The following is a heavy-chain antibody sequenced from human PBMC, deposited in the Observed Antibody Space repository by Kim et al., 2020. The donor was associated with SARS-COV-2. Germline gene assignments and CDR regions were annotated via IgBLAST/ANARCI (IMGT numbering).Heavy chain of an antibody. CDR3: AKLGSYKLRFLGPTVIYLDY. V-gene: IGHV3-23*01. Sequence: GGSLRLSCAASGFTFSSYAMSWVRQAPGKGLEWVSAISGSGGSTYYADSVKGRFTIPRDNSKNTLYLQMNSLRAEDTAVYYCAKLGSYKLRFLGPTVIYLDYWGQGTLVTVSS. D-gene: IGHD3-3*01. CDR1: GFTFSSYA. J-gene: IGHJ4*02. CDR2: ISGSGGST.